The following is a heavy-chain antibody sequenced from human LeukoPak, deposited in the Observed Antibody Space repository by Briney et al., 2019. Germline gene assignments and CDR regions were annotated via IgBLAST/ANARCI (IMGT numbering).Heavy chain of an antibody. J-gene: IGHJ4*02. CDR3: AKGTDSYGRRTSFDY. Sequence: GGSLRLSCAASGFTFSSYVMSWVRQAPGKGLEWVSAISGSGGSTYYADSVKGRFTISGDNSKNTLYLQMNSLRAEDTAVYYCAKGTDSYGRRTSFDYWGQGTLVTVSS. D-gene: IGHD5-18*01. V-gene: IGHV3-23*01. CDR2: ISGSGGST. CDR1: GFTFSSYV.